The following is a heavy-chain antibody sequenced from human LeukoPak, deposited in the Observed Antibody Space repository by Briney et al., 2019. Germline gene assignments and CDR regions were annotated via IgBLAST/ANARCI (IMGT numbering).Heavy chain of an antibody. D-gene: IGHD3-9*01. Sequence: ASVKVSCKASGYTFTRYYMHWVRQAPGQGLEWMGIINPSGGSTSYAQKFQGRVTVTRDTSTSTVYMEMSSLRSEETAVYYCARGGYYDILTGNYGMDVWGKGTTVTVSS. CDR3: ARGGYYDILTGNYGMDV. CDR2: INPSGGST. V-gene: IGHV1-46*01. CDR1: GYTFTRYY. J-gene: IGHJ6*04.